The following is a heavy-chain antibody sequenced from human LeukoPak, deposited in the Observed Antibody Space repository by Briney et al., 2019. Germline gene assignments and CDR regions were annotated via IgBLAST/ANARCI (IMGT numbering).Heavy chain of an antibody. D-gene: IGHD6-13*01. Sequence: PGGSLRLSCAASGFTFSTYNMNWVRQAPGKGLEWVSYISSGSTTIYYADSVRGRFTISRDNAKNSLSLQMSSLRAEDTAVYYCARSKGASGWYVPGTDFDYWGQGTLVTVSS. CDR3: ARSKGASGWYVPGTDFDY. CDR2: ISSGSTTI. CDR1: GFTFSTYN. V-gene: IGHV3-48*04. J-gene: IGHJ4*02.